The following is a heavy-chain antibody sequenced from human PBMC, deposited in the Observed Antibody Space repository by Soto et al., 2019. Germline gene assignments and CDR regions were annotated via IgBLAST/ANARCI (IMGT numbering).Heavy chain of an antibody. V-gene: IGHV3-74*01. CDR2: INSDGSST. CDR1: GFTFSSYW. D-gene: IGHD6-19*01. CDR3: ARDPAPSGWYDY. Sequence: GALRLSCVASGFTFSSYWMHWVRQGPGKGLVWVSRINSDGSSTAYADSVKGRFTVSRDNAKNTLYLQMNSLRAEDTAVYFCARDPAPSGWYDYWGQGTLVTVSS. J-gene: IGHJ4*02.